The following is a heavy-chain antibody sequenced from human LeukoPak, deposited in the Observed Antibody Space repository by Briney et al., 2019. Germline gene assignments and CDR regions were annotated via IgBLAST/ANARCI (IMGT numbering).Heavy chain of an antibody. Sequence: PGRSLRLSCGASGFTFSSYGMHWVRQAPGKGLEWVAGISYDGSNIYYADSVRGRFTISRDNSKNTLYLQMNSLRAEDTAVFYCAGFTMTGPVIDYWGQGTLVTVSS. D-gene: IGHD3-22*01. CDR3: AGFTMTGPVIDY. V-gene: IGHV3-30*03. J-gene: IGHJ4*02. CDR2: ISYDGSNI. CDR1: GFTFSSYG.